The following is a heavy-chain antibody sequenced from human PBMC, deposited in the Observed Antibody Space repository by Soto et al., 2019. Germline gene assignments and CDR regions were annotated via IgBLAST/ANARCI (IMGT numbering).Heavy chain of an antibody. D-gene: IGHD6-19*01. CDR2: ISYDGSNK. CDR1: GFTFSSYG. J-gene: IGHJ6*02. CDR3: AKGRSGWTGGSYGMDV. V-gene: IGHV3-30*18. Sequence: PGGSLRLSCAASGFTFSSYGMHWVRQAPGKGLEWVAVISYDGSNKYYADSVKGRFTISRDNSKNTLYLQMNSLRAEDTAVYYCAKGRSGWTGGSYGMDVWGQGTTVTV.